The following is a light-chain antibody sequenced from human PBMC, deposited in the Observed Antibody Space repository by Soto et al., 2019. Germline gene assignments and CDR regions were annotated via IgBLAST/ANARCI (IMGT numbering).Light chain of an antibody. V-gene: IGLV1-47*02. CDR2: NSI. Sequence: QSVLTQPPSASGTPGKRVTIPCPGGSFNIGDNPVFWYQQLPGTAPKLLIFNSIERPSGVPDRFSGSKSGTSASLSISGLRSEDEADYYCASWDDSLSAVLFGGGTKLTVL. CDR3: ASWDDSLSAVL. CDR1: SFNIGDNP. J-gene: IGLJ3*02.